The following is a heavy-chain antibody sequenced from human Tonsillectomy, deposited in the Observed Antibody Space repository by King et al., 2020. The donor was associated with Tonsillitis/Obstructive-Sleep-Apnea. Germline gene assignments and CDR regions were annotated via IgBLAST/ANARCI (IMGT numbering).Heavy chain of an antibody. Sequence: VQLQESGPGLVKPSETLSLTCTVSGGSISSYYWSWIRQPPGQGLEWIGYIYYSGSTNYNPSLKSRVTMSVDTSKNQFSLKLSSVTAADTAVYYCARDQRDSSMDVWGKGTTVTVSS. J-gene: IGHJ6*03. CDR3: ARDQRDSSMDV. D-gene: IGHD6-25*01. CDR1: GGSISSYY. CDR2: IYYSGST. V-gene: IGHV4-59*01.